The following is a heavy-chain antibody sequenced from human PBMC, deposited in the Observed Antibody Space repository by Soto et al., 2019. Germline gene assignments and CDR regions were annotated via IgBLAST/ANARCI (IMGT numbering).Heavy chain of an antibody. CDR2: IHYSGTT. CDR3: ARYNSYAIDS. CDR1: GTSISSYY. J-gene: IGHJ5*01. Sequence: VQLQESGPGLVKPSETLSLTCTVSGTSISSYYWSWIRQPPGKGLEWIANIHYSGTTNYNPSLASRVTLSVDTSKNQFSLKMTSVTAADRAMYFCARYNSYAIDSWGRGTLVPVSS. V-gene: IGHV4-59*01. D-gene: IGHD2-8*01.